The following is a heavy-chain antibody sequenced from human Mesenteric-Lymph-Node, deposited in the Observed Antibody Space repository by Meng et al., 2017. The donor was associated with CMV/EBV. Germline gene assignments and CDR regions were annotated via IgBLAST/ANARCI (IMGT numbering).Heavy chain of an antibody. CDR3: ARVGLTSFWSGYLDY. CDR2: IFYSGST. J-gene: IGHJ4*02. D-gene: IGHD3-3*01. CDR1: GASISSSSYY. V-gene: IGHV4-39*01. Sequence: SETLSLTCTVSGASISSSSYYWGWIRQPPGKGLEWIGNIFYSGSTYYNPSLKSRVTMSVDTSKNQFSLRLNSVTAADTATYYCARVGLTSFWSGYLDYWGQGTLVTVSS.